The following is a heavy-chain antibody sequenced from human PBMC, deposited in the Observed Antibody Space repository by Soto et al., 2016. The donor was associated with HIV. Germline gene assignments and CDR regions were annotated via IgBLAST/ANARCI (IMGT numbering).Heavy chain of an antibody. Sequence: EVQLVESGGGKVQPGGSQRLSCTVSGFTFTKFWMHWVRQAPGKGLVWVARINSDGRRSSYTDSVKGRFTVSRDNAKNTLYLQMNNMTVEDTAVYFCARDSDGYNSYFQHWGQGTPVTVYS. CDR3: ARDSDGYNSYFQH. V-gene: IGHV3-74*01. J-gene: IGHJ1*01. CDR1: GFTFTKFW. CDR2: INSDGRRS. D-gene: IGHD1-1*01.